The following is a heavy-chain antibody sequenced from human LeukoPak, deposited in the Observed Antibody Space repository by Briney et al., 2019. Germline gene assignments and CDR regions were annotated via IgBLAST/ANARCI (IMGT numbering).Heavy chain of an antibody. D-gene: IGHD1-26*01. Sequence: SETLSLTCAVYGGSFSGYYWSWIRQPPGKGLEWIGEINHSGSTNCNPSLKSRVTISVDKSKNQFPLKLSSVTAADTAVYYCARVGRIVGAAVRAFDIWGQGTMVTVSS. CDR3: ARVGRIVGAAVRAFDI. CDR1: GGSFSGYY. CDR2: INHSGST. J-gene: IGHJ3*02. V-gene: IGHV4-34*01.